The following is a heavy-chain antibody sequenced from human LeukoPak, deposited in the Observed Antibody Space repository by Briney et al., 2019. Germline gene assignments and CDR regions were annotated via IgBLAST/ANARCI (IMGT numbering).Heavy chain of an antibody. Sequence: PGGSLRLSCAASGFTVSSNYMSWVRQAPGKGLEWVSVIYSGGSTYYADSVKGRFTISRDNSKNTLYLQMNSLRAEDTAVYYCASHIVVVPAATPRLMDVWGKGTTVTVSS. CDR3: ASHIVVVPAATPRLMDV. D-gene: IGHD2-2*01. CDR1: GFTVSSNY. CDR2: IYSGGST. J-gene: IGHJ6*03. V-gene: IGHV3-53*01.